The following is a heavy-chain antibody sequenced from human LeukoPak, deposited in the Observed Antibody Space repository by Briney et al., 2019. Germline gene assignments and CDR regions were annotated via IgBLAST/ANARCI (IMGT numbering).Heavy chain of an antibody. D-gene: IGHD3-22*01. J-gene: IGHJ3*02. Sequence: GGSLRLSCAASKFTFSGYAMSWVRQAPGKGLEWVAIIKQDGSEKYYVDSVKGRFTISRDNAKNSLYLQMNSLRAEDTAVYYCARDFHWNDSSGYYAFDIWGQGTMVTVSS. CDR2: IKQDGSEK. V-gene: IGHV3-7*05. CDR1: KFTFSGYA. CDR3: ARDFHWNDSSGYYAFDI.